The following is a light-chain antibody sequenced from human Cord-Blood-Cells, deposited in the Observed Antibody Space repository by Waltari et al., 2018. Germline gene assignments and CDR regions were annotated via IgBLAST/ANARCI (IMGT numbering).Light chain of an antibody. CDR3: QQYNNWPPIT. CDR1: QSVSSN. J-gene: IGKJ5*01. Sequence: EIVMTQSPATLSVSPGERATLSCRASQSVSSNLAWYQQKPGQAPRLLIYGASTRATGIPARCSGSGSGTEFTITISILQSEDFAVYYCQQYNNWPPITFGQGTRLEIK. V-gene: IGKV3-15*01. CDR2: GAS.